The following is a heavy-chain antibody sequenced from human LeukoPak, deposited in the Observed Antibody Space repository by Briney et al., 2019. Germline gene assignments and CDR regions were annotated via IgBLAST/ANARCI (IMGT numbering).Heavy chain of an antibody. D-gene: IGHD4-17*01. CDR1: GFTFSSYA. V-gene: IGHV3-30*04. Sequence: PGGSLRLSCAASGFTFSSYAMHWVRQAPGKGLEWVAVISYDGSNKYYADSVKGRFTISRDNSKNTLYLQMNSLRAEDTAVYYCARGPYGDYGAPYYYYMDVWGKGTTVTVSS. CDR2: ISYDGSNK. CDR3: ARGPYGDYGAPYYYYMDV. J-gene: IGHJ6*03.